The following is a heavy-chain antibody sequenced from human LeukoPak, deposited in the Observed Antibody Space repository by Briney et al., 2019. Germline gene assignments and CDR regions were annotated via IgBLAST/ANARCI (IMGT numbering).Heavy chain of an antibody. V-gene: IGHV4-61*01. Sequence: SETLSLTCTVSCVSVSMGSYDWSWIRQPPGKGLEGIGYIYYSGSTNYNPTPKSRVTISVDTSKNQFYLKLSSVTAAETAVYYCARDRCSSTSCYENWFDPWGQGTLVTVSS. CDR3: ARDRCSSTSCYENWFDP. D-gene: IGHD2-2*01. CDR2: IYYSGST. CDR1: CVSVSMGSYD. J-gene: IGHJ5*02.